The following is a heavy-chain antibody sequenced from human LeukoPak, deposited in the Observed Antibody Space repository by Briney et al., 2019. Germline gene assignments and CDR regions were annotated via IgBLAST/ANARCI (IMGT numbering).Heavy chain of an antibody. J-gene: IGHJ4*02. D-gene: IGHD5-18*01. Sequence: VASVKVSCKASGYTFTSYTITWVRQAPGQGLEWMGWISPYNGNTNYAQKLQGRVTMTTDKSTSTAYMELSSLRSEDTAVYYCARGYSYGYHFDYWGQGTLVTVSS. V-gene: IGHV1-18*01. CDR1: GYTFTSYT. CDR2: ISPYNGNT. CDR3: ARGYSYGYHFDY.